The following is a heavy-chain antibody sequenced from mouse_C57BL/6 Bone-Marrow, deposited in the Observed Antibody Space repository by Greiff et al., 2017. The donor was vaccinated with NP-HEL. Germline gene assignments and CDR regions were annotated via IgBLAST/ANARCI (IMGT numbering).Heavy chain of an antibody. J-gene: IGHJ2*01. CDR3: ASPYYGSSYEDY. CDR2: IYPGSGNT. Sequence: QVQLQQSGAELVRPGASVKLSCKASGYTFTDYYINWVKQRPGQGLEWIARIYPGSGNTYYNEKFKGKATLTAEKSSSTAYMQLSSLTSEDSAVYCCASPYYGSSYEDYWGQGTTLTVSS. V-gene: IGHV1-76*01. CDR1: GYTFTDYY. D-gene: IGHD1-1*01.